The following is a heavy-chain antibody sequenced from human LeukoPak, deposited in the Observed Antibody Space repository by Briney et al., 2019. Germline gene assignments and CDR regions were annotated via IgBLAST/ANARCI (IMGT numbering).Heavy chain of an antibody. D-gene: IGHD5-12*01. Sequence: PPETLSLTCAVYGGSFSGYYWSWIRQPPGKGLEWIGEINHSGSTNYNPSLKSRVTISVDTSKNQFSLKLSSATAADTAVYYCARGGYTRDGYNYWGQGTLVTVSS. V-gene: IGHV4-34*01. CDR1: GGSFSGYY. CDR2: INHSGST. J-gene: IGHJ4*02. CDR3: ARGGYTRDGYNY.